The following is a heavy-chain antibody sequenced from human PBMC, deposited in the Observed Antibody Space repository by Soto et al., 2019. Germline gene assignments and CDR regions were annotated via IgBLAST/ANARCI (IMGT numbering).Heavy chain of an antibody. V-gene: IGHV3-74*01. CDR3: VRDTSLEVIKGYNWFDP. CDR1: GFTLSSYW. CDR2: INRDGSIT. D-gene: IGHD3-22*01. Sequence: EVQLVESGGGLVQPGGSLRLSCAPSGFTLSSYWMHWVRQVPGRGLVWVSRINRDGSITDYADSVKGRFTIARDNAKNTLYLQMNSLTAEDTAVYYCVRDTSLEVIKGYNWFDPWGQGTLVTISS. J-gene: IGHJ5*02.